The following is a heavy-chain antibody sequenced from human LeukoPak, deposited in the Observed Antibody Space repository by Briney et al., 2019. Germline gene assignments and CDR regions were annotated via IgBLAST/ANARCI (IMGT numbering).Heavy chain of an antibody. CDR3: ARGPRIRGVIIRVSFDY. V-gene: IGHV4-39*02. Sequence: SETLSLTCTVSGGSISSSSYYWGWIRQPPGKGLEWIGSISYSGSTYYTPSLKTRVTISLDTSKSHFSLKLSSVTAADTAVYYCARGPRIRGVIIRVSFDYWGQGTLVTVSS. D-gene: IGHD3-10*01. J-gene: IGHJ4*02. CDR1: GGSISSSSYY. CDR2: ISYSGST.